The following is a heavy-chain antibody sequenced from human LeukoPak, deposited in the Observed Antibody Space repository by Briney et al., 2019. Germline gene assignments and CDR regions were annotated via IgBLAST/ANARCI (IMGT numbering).Heavy chain of an antibody. CDR2: IYYSGST. CDR1: GGSISSSSYY. D-gene: IGHD3-10*01. J-gene: IGHJ3*02. Sequence: SETLSLTCTVSGGSISSSSYYWGWIRQPPGKGLEWFGSIYYSGSTYYNPSRKSRVTISVDTSKNQFSLKLSSVTAADTAVYYCAGPASGPGNAFDIWGQGTMVTVAS. CDR3: AGPASGPGNAFDI. V-gene: IGHV4-39*01.